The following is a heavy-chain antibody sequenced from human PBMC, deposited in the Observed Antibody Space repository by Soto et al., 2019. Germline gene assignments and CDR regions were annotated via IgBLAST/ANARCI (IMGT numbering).Heavy chain of an antibody. CDR3: ARLGGYCSSTICYGYYGMDV. D-gene: IGHD2-2*01. J-gene: IGHJ6*02. V-gene: IGHV4-39*01. Sequence: SQTLSLTCTVSGGSIISGPYSWGLIRQPPGEGLEWIGTFHYSESTYYNPSLESRVTISVDTSKNQFSLKVTSVTAADTAVYYCARLGGYCSSTICYGYYGMDVWGQGTTVTVSS. CDR2: FHYSEST. CDR1: GGSIISGPYS.